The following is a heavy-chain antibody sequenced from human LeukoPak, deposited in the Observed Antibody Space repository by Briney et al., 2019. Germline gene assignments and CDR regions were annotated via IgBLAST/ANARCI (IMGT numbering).Heavy chain of an antibody. J-gene: IGHJ4*02. CDR3: AKASGGLLFDY. CDR2: ISWNSGSI. D-gene: IGHD1-26*01. CDR1: GFTFDDYA. V-gene: IGHV3-9*01. Sequence: GRSLRLSCAASGFTFDDYAMHWVRQAPGKGLEWVSGISWNSGSIGYADSVKGRFTISRDNAKNSLYLRMNSLRAEDTALYYCAKASGGLLFDYWGQGTLVTVSS.